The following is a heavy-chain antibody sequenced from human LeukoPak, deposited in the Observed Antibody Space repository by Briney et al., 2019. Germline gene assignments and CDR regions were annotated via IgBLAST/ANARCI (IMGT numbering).Heavy chain of an antibody. D-gene: IGHD3-22*01. J-gene: IGHJ5*02. Sequence: ASVKVSCKASGGTFISYAISWVRQAPGQGLEWMGGFDPEDGETIYAQKFQGRVTMTEDTSTDTAYMELSSLRSEDTAVYYCATVYGHITMIVVGFDPWGQGTLVTVSS. CDR3: ATVYGHITMIVVGFDP. CDR1: GGTFISYA. V-gene: IGHV1-24*01. CDR2: FDPEDGET.